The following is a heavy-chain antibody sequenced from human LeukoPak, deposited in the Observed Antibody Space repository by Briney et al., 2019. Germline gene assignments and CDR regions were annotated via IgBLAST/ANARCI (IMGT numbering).Heavy chain of an antibody. V-gene: IGHV6-1*01. CDR3: ARDSEYFDWLSGWFDP. CDR2: TYYRSKWGS. Sequence: SQTLSLTCAISGDSVSSINAAWNWIRQSPSRGLEWLGRTYYRSKWGSDYALSVKSRLIISSDTSKNQFSLQLNSVTPEDTAVYYCARDSEYFDWLSGWFDPWGQGTLVTVSS. CDR1: GDSVSSINAA. J-gene: IGHJ5*02. D-gene: IGHD3-9*01.